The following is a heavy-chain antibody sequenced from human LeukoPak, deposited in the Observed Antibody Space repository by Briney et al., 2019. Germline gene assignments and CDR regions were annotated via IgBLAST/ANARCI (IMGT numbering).Heavy chain of an antibody. D-gene: IGHD2-21*01. J-gene: IGHJ4*02. CDR1: GFTFTNYW. V-gene: IGHV3-23*01. CDR2: TSSSDAGT. CDR3: AKAPVTSCRGAYCYPFDS. Sequence: GGSLRLSCAASGFTFTNYWMSWVRQTPGKGLEWVAATSSSDAGTYHADSVRGRFTISRDNSKNTLYLQMNSLRAEDAAVYFCAKAPVTSCRGAYCYPFDSWGQGTLVTVSS.